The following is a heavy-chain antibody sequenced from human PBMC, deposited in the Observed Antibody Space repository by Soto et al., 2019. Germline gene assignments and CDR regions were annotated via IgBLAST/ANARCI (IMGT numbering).Heavy chain of an antibody. CDR1: GASISSNTYY. CDR3: ARANYFDSSGPFDY. Sequence: SETLSLTCTVSGASISSNTYYWAWIRRHPGKGLEWIGYIYYSGSTYYNPSLESRVTLSVDTSRKQFSLKVSSVTAADTAVYYCARANYFDSSGPFDYWGPGTLVTVSS. CDR2: IYYSGST. V-gene: IGHV4-31*03. D-gene: IGHD3-22*01. J-gene: IGHJ4*02.